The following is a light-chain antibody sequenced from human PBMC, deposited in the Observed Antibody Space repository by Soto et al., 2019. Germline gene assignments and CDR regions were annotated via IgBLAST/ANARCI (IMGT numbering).Light chain of an antibody. J-gene: IGKJ1*01. Sequence: DIVVTQSPDSLAVSLGERATINCKSSQSVLYSSNNKNCIAWYQQKPGQPPKLLISWASTRESGVPDRFSGSGSGTDFTLTITSLQAEDVAVYYCQQYYSTPWTFGQGTKVEVK. CDR3: QQYYSTPWT. CDR1: QSVLYSSNNKNC. V-gene: IGKV4-1*01. CDR2: WAS.